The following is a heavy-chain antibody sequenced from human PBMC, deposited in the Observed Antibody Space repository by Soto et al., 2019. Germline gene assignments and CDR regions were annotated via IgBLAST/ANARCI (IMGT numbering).Heavy chain of an antibody. CDR1: GYTFTNYG. CDR3: TRARLTRTTSLIFDY. V-gene: IGHV1-18*01. J-gene: IGHJ4*02. Sequence: ASVKVSCKASGYTFTNYGIAWVRQAPGQGLEWMGWISAYSGSTDYAPKLQGRVTMTKDTSTSTVYMELRDLRSDDTAVYYCTRARLTRTTSLIFDYWGQGTLVTVSS. CDR2: ISAYSGST. D-gene: IGHD4-4*01.